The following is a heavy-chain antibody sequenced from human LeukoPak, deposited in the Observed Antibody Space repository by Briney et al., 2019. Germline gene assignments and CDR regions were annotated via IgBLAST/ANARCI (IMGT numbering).Heavy chain of an antibody. Sequence: SETLSLTCAVYGGSFSGYYWRWFRQPPGKGLEWIGEIKHSGSTNYNPSLKSRVTISIDTSKNQFSLKLSSVTAADTAVYYCAREGEYCSSTSCYNPWGQGTLVTVSS. CDR1: GGSFSGYY. V-gene: IGHV4-34*01. CDR3: AREGEYCSSTSCYNP. CDR2: IKHSGST. D-gene: IGHD2-2*02. J-gene: IGHJ5*02.